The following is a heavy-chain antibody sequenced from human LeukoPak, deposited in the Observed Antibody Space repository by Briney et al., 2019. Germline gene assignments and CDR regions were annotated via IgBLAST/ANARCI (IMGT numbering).Heavy chain of an antibody. CDR2: IYHSGST. D-gene: IGHD6-19*01. J-gene: IGHJ4*02. CDR3: ARVDEGIAVAGD. V-gene: IGHV4-59*12. CDR1: GGSISSYY. Sequence: SETLSLTCTVSGGSISSYYWSWIRQPPGKGLEWIGSIYHSGSTYYNPSLKSRVTISVDTSKNQFSLKLSSVTAADTAVYYCARVDEGIAVAGDWGQGTLVTVSS.